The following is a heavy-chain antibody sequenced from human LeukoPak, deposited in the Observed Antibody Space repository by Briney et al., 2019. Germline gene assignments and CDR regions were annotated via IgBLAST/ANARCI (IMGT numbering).Heavy chain of an antibody. Sequence: GESLKISCKGSGYSFTSYWIGWVRQMPGKGLEWMGIIYPGDSDTRYSPSFQGQVTISADKSINTAYLQWSSLKASDTAMYYCARRLADCSGGSCYGTRYYFDYWGQGTLVTVSS. J-gene: IGHJ4*02. CDR3: ARRLADCSGGSCYGTRYYFDY. V-gene: IGHV5-51*01. CDR1: GYSFTSYW. CDR2: IYPGDSDT. D-gene: IGHD2-15*01.